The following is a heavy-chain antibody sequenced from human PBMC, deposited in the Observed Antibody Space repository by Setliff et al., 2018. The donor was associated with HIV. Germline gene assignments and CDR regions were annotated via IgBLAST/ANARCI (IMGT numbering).Heavy chain of an antibody. J-gene: IGHJ6*02. V-gene: IGHV4-4*09. Sequence: SETLSLTCTVSGGSISSYCWNWIRQSQGRGLEWIGFIFSSGSTKYNPSLQSRVTISVDTSKNQSSLKLSSVTAADTAVYYCARAAAAGRPYYYYFGLDVWGQGTTVTVSS. CDR1: GGSISSYC. CDR3: ARAAAAGRPYYYYFGLDV. CDR2: IFSSGST. D-gene: IGHD6-13*01.